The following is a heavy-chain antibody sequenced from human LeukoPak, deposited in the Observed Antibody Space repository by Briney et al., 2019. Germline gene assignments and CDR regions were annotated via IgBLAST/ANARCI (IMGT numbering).Heavy chain of an antibody. CDR1: GYTFTSYG. Sequence: GASVKVSCKASGYTFTSYGISWVRQAPGQGLEWMGWISAYNGNTNYAQKLQGRVTMTTDTSTSTAYVELRSLRSDDTAVYYCARDSQANIVVVPAAMDYWGQGTLVTVSS. D-gene: IGHD2-2*01. J-gene: IGHJ4*02. CDR2: ISAYNGNT. V-gene: IGHV1-18*01. CDR3: ARDSQANIVVVPAAMDY.